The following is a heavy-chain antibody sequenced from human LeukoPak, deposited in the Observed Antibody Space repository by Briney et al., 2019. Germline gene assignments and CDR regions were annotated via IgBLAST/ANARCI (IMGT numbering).Heavy chain of an antibody. V-gene: IGHV3-48*04. CDR3: ARGLVGATSYFDY. J-gene: IGHJ4*02. CDR2: ISGSSSTI. Sequence: GGSLRLSCAASGFTFSSFGMNWVRQAPGKGLEWVSYISGSSSTIHYADSVKGRFTISRDNAKNSLYLQMNSLRAEDTAVYYCARGLVGATSYFDYWGQGTLVTVSS. CDR1: GFTFSSFG. D-gene: IGHD1-26*01.